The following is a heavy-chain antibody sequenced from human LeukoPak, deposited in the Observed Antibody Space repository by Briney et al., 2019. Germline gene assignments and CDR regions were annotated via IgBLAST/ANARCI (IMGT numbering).Heavy chain of an antibody. J-gene: IGHJ5*01. CDR1: VRSISGYY. D-gene: IGHD3-16*01. CDR2: IYNSALT. V-gene: IGHV4-59*08. Sequence: AETLSLTCTVSVRSISGYYWTWIRQLPGRGLEWIGYIYNSALTTYTPSLKSRVTVSVDPSKNQFSMRLTSVPAAHTGVYYCARYVPSIDSLFASWGHGNLVTASS. CDR3: ARYVPSIDSLFAS.